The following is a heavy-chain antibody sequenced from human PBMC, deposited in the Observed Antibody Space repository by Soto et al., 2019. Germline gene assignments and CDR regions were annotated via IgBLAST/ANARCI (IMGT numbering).Heavy chain of an antibody. CDR2: ISWNSGSI. CDR3: AKLDFSSSTTEPHSVSAAFDI. J-gene: IGHJ3*02. CDR1: GFTFDDYA. Sequence: GGSLRLSCAASGFTFDDYAMHWVRLAPGKGLEWVSGISWNSGSIGYADSVKGRFTISRDNAKNSLYLQMNSLRAEDTALYYCAKLDFSSSTTEPHSVSAAFDIWGQGTMVTVSS. D-gene: IGHD2-2*01. V-gene: IGHV3-9*01.